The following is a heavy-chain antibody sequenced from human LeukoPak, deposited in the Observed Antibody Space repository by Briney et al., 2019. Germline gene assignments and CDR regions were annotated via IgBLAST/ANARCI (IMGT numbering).Heavy chain of an antibody. D-gene: IGHD2-21*02. Sequence: SVKVSCKASGGTFSSYAISWVRQAPGQGLEWMGRIIPILGIANYAQKFQDRVTITADKSTSTAYMELSSLRSEDTAVYYCARSPYCGGDCYSANWFDPWGQGTLVTVSS. CDR2: IIPILGIA. J-gene: IGHJ5*02. CDR1: GGTFSSYA. V-gene: IGHV1-69*04. CDR3: ARSPYCGGDCYSANWFDP.